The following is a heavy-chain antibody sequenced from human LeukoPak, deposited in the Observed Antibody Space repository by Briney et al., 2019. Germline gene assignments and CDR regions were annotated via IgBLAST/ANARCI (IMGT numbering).Heavy chain of an antibody. CDR1: GYTFTSYD. V-gene: IGHV1-8*03. CDR2: MNPNSGNT. D-gene: IGHD3-22*01. J-gene: IGHJ3*02. Sequence: ASVKVSCKASGYTFTSYDINWVRQATGQGLEWMGWMNPNSGNTGYAQKFQGRVTITRNTSISTAYMELSSLRSEDTAVYYCARGYYYDSSGYYDAFDIWGQGTMVTVSS. CDR3: ARGYYYDSSGYYDAFDI.